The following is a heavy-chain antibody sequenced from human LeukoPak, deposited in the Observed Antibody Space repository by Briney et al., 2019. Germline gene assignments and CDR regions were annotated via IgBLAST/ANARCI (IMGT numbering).Heavy chain of an antibody. CDR3: ASYSGYEHYFDY. V-gene: IGHV4-59*01. D-gene: IGHD5-12*01. CDR1: GGSISSYY. Sequence: SETLSLTCTVSGGSISSYYWSWIRQPPGKGLEWIGYIYYSGSTNYNPSLKSRVIISVDTSKNQFSLKLSSVTAADTAVYYCASYSGYEHYFDYWGQGTLVTVSS. J-gene: IGHJ4*02. CDR2: IYYSGST.